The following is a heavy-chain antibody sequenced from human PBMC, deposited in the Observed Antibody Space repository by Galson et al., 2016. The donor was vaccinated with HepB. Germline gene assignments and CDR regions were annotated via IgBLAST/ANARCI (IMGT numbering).Heavy chain of an antibody. Sequence: SETLSLTCAVSGYSISSGYYWGWIRQPPGKGLEWIGSIYYSGSTYYNPSLKSRVTISVDTSKNQFSLKLSSVTAADTAVYYCARRAATYDSSGYYYGADGDYWGQGTLVTVSS. D-gene: IGHD3-22*01. J-gene: IGHJ4*02. CDR2: IYYSGST. CDR3: ARRAATYDSSGYYYGADGDY. V-gene: IGHV4-38-2*01. CDR1: GYSISSGYY.